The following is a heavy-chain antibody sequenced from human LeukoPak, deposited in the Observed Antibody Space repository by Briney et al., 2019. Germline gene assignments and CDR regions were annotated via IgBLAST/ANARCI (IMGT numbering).Heavy chain of an antibody. V-gene: IGHV3-30*02. J-gene: IGHJ3*01. CDR3: SFSLGYNSGPGGAFDF. CDR2: VRNDGSNE. CDR1: GFAFSNYG. Sequence: GGSLRLSCAASGFAFSNYGMHWVRQAPGKGLEWVAFVRNDGSNEYYAESVRGRFTISRDNSKKTVYLQMNSLRAEDMALYYCSFSLGYNSGPGGAFDFWGQGTMVTVSS. D-gene: IGHD6-19*01.